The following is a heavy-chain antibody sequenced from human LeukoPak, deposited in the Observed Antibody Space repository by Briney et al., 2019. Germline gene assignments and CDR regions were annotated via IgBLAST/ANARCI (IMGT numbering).Heavy chain of an antibody. V-gene: IGHV4-34*01. CDR2: INHSGST. D-gene: IGHD3-3*01. CDR3: ASRITIFGVVN. J-gene: IGHJ4*02. Sequence: PSETLSLTCAVYGGSFSGYYWSWIRQPPGKGLEWIGEINHSGSTNYNPSLKSRVTISVDTSKNQFSLKLSSVTAADTAVYYCASRITIFGVVNWGQGTLVIVSS. CDR1: GGSFSGYY.